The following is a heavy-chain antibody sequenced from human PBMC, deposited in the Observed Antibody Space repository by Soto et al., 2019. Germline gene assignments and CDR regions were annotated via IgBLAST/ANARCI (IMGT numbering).Heavy chain of an antibody. CDR3: ARDLRANTAMVTYFDY. Sequence: GGSLRLSCAASGFTFSSYSMNWVRQAPGKGLEWVSSISSSSYIYYADSVKGRFTISRDNAKNSLYLQMSSLRAEDTAVYYCARDLRANTAMVTYFDYWGQGTLVTVSS. V-gene: IGHV3-21*01. D-gene: IGHD5-18*01. J-gene: IGHJ4*02. CDR1: GFTFSSYS. CDR2: ISSSSYI.